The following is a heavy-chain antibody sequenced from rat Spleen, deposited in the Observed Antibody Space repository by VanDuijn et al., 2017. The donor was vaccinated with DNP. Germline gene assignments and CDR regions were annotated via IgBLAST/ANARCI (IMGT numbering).Heavy chain of an antibody. J-gene: IGHJ2*01. D-gene: IGHD4-4*01. CDR1: GYSITSNFR. Sequence: EVQLQESGPGLVRPSQSLSLTCSVTGYSITSNFRWSWIRKFPGNKLEWMGYINSAGTTDYNPSLKSRISITRDTSRNQFFLKVNSLTTADTATYYCAVQLGVFDSGGQGVMVTVSS. V-gene: IGHV3-3*01. CDR2: INSAGTT. CDR3: AVQLGVFDS.